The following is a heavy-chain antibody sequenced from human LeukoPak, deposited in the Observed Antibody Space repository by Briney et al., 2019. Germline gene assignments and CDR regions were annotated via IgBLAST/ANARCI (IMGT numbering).Heavy chain of an antibody. J-gene: IGHJ4*02. Sequence: GGSLRLSCAASGFTLSSYGMHWVRQAPGKGLEWVAFIRYDGSNKYYADSVKGRFTISRDNSKNTLYLQVNSLRAEDTAVYYCANPKVEYSSSSFDYWGQGTLVTVSS. CDR1: GFTLSSYG. V-gene: IGHV3-30*02. D-gene: IGHD6-6*01. CDR3: ANPKVEYSSSSFDY. CDR2: IRYDGSNK.